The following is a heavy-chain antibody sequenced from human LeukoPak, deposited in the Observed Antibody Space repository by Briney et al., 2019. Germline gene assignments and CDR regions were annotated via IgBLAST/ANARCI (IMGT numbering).Heavy chain of an antibody. D-gene: IGHD2-2*01. CDR2: ITAYNGDT. CDR3: ARDCSSHSCYFYP. Sequence: VASVKVSCKASGYTFNSYGISWVRQAPGQGLEWLGWITAYNGDTSYPQNLQDRVTMTTDTSTSTAYMELRSLRSDDTAVYYCARDCSSHSCYFYPWGQGTLVTVSS. J-gene: IGHJ5*02. V-gene: IGHV1-18*01. CDR1: GYTFNSYG.